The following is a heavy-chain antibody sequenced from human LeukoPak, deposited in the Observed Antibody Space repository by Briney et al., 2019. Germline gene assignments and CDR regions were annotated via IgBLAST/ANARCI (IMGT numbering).Heavy chain of an antibody. CDR2: IYYSGST. CDR3: ARHRFRAVAGTTGPSGGPFDP. D-gene: IGHD6-19*01. J-gene: IGHJ5*02. CDR1: GGSISSYY. V-gene: IGHV4-59*08. Sequence: PSETLSLTCTVSGGSISSYYWSWTRQPPGKGLEWIGYIYYSGSTNYNPSLKSRVTISVDTSKNQFSLKLSSVTAADTAVYYCARHRFRAVAGTTGPSGGPFDPWGQGTLVTVSS.